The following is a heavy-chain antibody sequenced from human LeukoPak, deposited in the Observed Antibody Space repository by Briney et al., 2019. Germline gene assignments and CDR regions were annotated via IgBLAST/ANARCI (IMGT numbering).Heavy chain of an antibody. J-gene: IGHJ6*03. CDR1: GDSVSSNSAA. CDR2: TYYRSKWYN. Sequence: SQTLSLTCAISGDSVSSNSAAWNWIRQSPSRGLEWLGRTYYRSKWYNDYAVSVKSRITINPDTSKNQFSLQLNSVTPEDTAVYYCAREPGITMVRGVIYYYYYMDVWGKGTTVTISS. V-gene: IGHV6-1*01. CDR3: AREPGITMVRGVIYYYYYMDV. D-gene: IGHD3-10*01.